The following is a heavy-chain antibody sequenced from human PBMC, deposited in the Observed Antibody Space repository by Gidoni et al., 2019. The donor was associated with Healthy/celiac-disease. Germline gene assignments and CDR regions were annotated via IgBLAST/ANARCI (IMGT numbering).Heavy chain of an antibody. J-gene: IGHJ4*02. CDR3: ARDYSSSSRRVDY. CDR2: INHSGST. D-gene: IGHD6-6*01. Sequence: QVQLQQWGAGLLKPSETLSLTCAVYGGSFSGYYWSWIRQPPGKGLEWIGEINHSGSTNYNPSLKSRVTISVETSKNQFSLKLSSVTAADTAVYYCARDYSSSSRRVDYWGQGTLVTVSS. CDR1: GGSFSGYY. V-gene: IGHV4-34*01.